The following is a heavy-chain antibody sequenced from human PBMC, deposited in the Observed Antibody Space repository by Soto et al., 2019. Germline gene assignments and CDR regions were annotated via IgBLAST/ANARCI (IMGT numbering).Heavy chain of an antibody. Sequence: GGSLRLSCAASGFTFSSYSMNWVRQAPEKGLEWVSSISSSSSYIYYADSVKGRFTISRDNAKNSRYLQMNSLRAEDTAVYYCARDAGIDSGYGLDYWGQGTLVTVSS. D-gene: IGHD5-12*01. CDR2: ISSSSSYI. CDR3: ARDAGIDSGYGLDY. J-gene: IGHJ4*02. V-gene: IGHV3-21*01. CDR1: GFTFSSYS.